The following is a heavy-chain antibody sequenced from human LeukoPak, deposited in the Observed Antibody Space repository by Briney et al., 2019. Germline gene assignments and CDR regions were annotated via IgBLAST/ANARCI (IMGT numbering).Heavy chain of an antibody. Sequence: ASETLSLTCTVSGGSINSYYWSWIRQPPGKGLEWIGYIYYSGSTNYNPSLKSRVTISVHTSKNQFSLKLSSVTGADTAVYYCARQVGTYYYYYGMDVWGQGTTVTVSS. V-gene: IGHV4-59*08. CDR3: ARQVGTYYYYYGMDV. D-gene: IGHD1-14*01. CDR1: GGSINSYY. J-gene: IGHJ6*02. CDR2: IYYSGST.